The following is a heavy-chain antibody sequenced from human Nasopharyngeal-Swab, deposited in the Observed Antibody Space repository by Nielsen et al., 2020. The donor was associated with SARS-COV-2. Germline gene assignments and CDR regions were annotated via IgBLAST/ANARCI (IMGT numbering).Heavy chain of an antibody. D-gene: IGHD3-10*01. CDR1: GYTLPEVA. V-gene: IGHV1-24*01. CDR2: FDPEDGEK. CDR3: AAQLWSFWFDY. J-gene: IGHJ4*02. Sequence: ASVKVSCKVSGYTLPEVAIHWVRQAPGKGPEWMGGFDPEDGEKIYAQKFQGRVTITVYSSTDTAYMELRSLRSEDTAIYYCAAQLWSFWFDYWGQGTLVTVSS.